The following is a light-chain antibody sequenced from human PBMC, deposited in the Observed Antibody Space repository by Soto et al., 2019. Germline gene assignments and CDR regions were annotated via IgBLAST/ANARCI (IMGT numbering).Light chain of an antibody. CDR1: SSNVGVYEF. CDR2: DVN. Sequence: QSALTQPPSVSGSPGQSVAISCTGISSNVGVYEFVSWYQQHPGKAPKLIIYDVNKWPSGIPDRFSGSKSGNTASLTISGLDAEDEADYFCCSYTSTFVVFGGGTKLTVL. CDR3: CSYTSTFVV. J-gene: IGLJ2*01. V-gene: IGLV2-11*01.